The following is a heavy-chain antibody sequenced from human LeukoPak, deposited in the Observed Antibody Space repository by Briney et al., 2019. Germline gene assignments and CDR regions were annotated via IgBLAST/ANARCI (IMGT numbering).Heavy chain of an antibody. V-gene: IGHV1-46*01. D-gene: IGHD6-19*01. CDR2: INPSGGST. J-gene: IGHJ4*02. CDR3: ARGGGSGWPNFDY. CDR1: GYTFTSYY. Sequence: ASVKVSCKASGYTFTSYYMHWVRQAPGQGLEWMGIINPSGGSTSYAQKFQGRVTITADKSTSTAYMELSSLRSEDTAVYYCARGGGSGWPNFDYWGQGTLVTVSS.